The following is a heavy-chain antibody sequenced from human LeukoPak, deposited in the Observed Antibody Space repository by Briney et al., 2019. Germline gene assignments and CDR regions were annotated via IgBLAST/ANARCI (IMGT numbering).Heavy chain of an antibody. CDR2: IYYTGST. CDR3: ARRPGEYGGNDFDY. CDR1: GGSISSRSDY. V-gene: IGHV4-39*01. Sequence: SETLSLTCTVSGGSISSRSDYWGWIRQSPGKGLEWIGSIYYTGSTHYNPSLKSRVTISVDTSKNQFSLKLSSVTAADTAVYYCARRPGEYGGNDFDYWGQGTLVTVSS. J-gene: IGHJ4*02. D-gene: IGHD4/OR15-4a*01.